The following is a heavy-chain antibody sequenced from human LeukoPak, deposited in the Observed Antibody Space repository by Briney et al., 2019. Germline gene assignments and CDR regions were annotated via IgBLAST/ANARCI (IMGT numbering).Heavy chain of an antibody. Sequence: PSETLSFTCAVYGGSFSGYYWSWMRQPPGKGLEWFGEINHSGSTNYNPSLKSRVTISVDTSKNQFSLKLSSVTAADTAVYYCARAAYSGSFESDYWGQGTLVTVSS. V-gene: IGHV4-34*01. CDR2: INHSGST. J-gene: IGHJ4*02. D-gene: IGHD1-26*01. CDR1: GGSFSGYY. CDR3: ARAAYSGSFESDY.